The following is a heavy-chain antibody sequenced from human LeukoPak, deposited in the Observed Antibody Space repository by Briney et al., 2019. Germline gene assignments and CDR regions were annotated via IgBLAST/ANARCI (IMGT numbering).Heavy chain of an antibody. V-gene: IGHV4-39*01. J-gene: IGHJ6*03. CDR1: GGSISSSSYY. CDR3: ASPRYYYYMDV. CDR2: IYYSGST. Sequence: SETLSLTCTVPGGSISSSSYYWGWIRQPPGKGLEWIGSIYYSGSTYYNPSLKSRVTISVDTSKNQFSLKLSSVTAADTAVYYCASPRYYYYMDVWGKGTTVTVSS.